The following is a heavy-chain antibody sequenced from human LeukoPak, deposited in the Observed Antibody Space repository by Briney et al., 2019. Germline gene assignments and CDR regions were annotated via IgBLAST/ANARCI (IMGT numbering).Heavy chain of an antibody. CDR3: AREVITMVRPNNWFDP. CDR1: GFTFSSYW. D-gene: IGHD3-10*01. CDR2: IKQDGSEK. Sequence: PGGSLRLSCAASGFTFSSYWMSWVRQAPGKGLEWVANIKQDGSEKYYVDSVKGRFTISRDNAKNSLYLQMNSLRAEDTAVYYCAREVITMVRPNNWFDPWGQGTLVTVSS. V-gene: IGHV3-7*01. J-gene: IGHJ5*02.